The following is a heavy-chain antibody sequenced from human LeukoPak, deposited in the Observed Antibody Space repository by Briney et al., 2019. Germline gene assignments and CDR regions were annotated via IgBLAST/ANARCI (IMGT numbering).Heavy chain of an antibody. J-gene: IGHJ3*02. Sequence: PGGSLRLSCAASGFTFSSYWMHWVRQAPGKGLVWVSRINSDGSSTSYADSVKGRFTISRDNAKNTLYLQMNSLRAEDTAVYYCARMGRDWFVPNAFDIWGQGTMVTVSS. CDR2: INSDGSST. V-gene: IGHV3-74*01. CDR3: ARMGRDWFVPNAFDI. D-gene: IGHD3/OR15-3a*01. CDR1: GFTFSSYW.